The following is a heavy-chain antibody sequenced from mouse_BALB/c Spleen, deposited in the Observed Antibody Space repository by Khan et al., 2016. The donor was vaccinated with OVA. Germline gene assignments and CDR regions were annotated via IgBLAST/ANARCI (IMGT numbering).Heavy chain of an antibody. D-gene: IGHD3-2*02. J-gene: IGHJ3*01. Sequence: QVQLQQSGAELVKPGASVRLSCKASGYTFSSYYIHWVKQRPGQGLEWIGGINPSNGGTNFNEKFKTKATLTVGESSSTAYMQLSSLTSEDSAVYDGTRSGYSNPFAYWGQGTLLTVSA. CDR2: INPSNGGT. CDR3: TRSGYSNPFAY. CDR1: GYTFSSYY. V-gene: IGHV1S81*02.